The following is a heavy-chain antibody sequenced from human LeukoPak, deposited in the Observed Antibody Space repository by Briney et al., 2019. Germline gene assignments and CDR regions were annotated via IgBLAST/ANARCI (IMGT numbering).Heavy chain of an antibody. J-gene: IGHJ4*02. CDR2: IYYSGGT. CDR1: GDSISSGSGDYY. D-gene: IGHD6-13*01. V-gene: IGHV4-30-4*01. CDR3: ARGDSSTWSFKI. Sequence: PSQTLSLTCTVSGDSISSGSGDYYWSWIRQPPGTGLEWIAYIYYSGGTYYNPSLTSRVIISVDTSKNQFSLKLTSVTAADTAVYYCARGDSSTWSFKIWGQGTLVTVSS.